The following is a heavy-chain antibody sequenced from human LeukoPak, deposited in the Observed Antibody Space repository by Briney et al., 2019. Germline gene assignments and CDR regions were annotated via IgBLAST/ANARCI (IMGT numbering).Heavy chain of an antibody. CDR1: GFTFSSYA. CDR2: ISGSGGST. D-gene: IGHD3-10*01. CDR3: AKNKWFGEFGSNFDY. Sequence: PGGSLRLSCAAAGFTFSSYAMSWVRQAPGKGLEWVSAISGSGGSTYYADSVKGRFTISRDNSKNTLYLQMNSLRAVDTAVYYCAKNKWFGEFGSNFDYWGQGTLVTVSS. J-gene: IGHJ4*02. V-gene: IGHV3-23*01.